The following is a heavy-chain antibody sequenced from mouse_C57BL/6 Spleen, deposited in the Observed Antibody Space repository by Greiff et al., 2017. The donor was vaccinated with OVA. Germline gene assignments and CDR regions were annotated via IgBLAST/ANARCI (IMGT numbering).Heavy chain of an antibody. CDR3: ARSGYYGSSTLEAMDY. Sequence: QVQLQQPGAELVKPGASVTMSCKASGYTFTSYWITWVKQRPGQGLEWIGDIYPGSGSTNYNEKFKSKATLTVDTSSSTAYMQLSSLTSEDSAVYYCARSGYYGSSTLEAMDYWGQGTSVTVSS. D-gene: IGHD1-1*01. V-gene: IGHV1-55*01. CDR2: IYPGSGST. J-gene: IGHJ4*01. CDR1: GYTFTSYW.